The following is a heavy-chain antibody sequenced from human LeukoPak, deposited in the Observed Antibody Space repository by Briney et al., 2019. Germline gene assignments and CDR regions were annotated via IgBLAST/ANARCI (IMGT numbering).Heavy chain of an antibody. V-gene: IGHV1-69*04. CDR3: ATSGSYSEFDY. CDR2: IIPILGIA. Sequence: GSSVKVSCKASGGTFSSYAISWVRQAPGHGLEWMGRIIPILGIANYAQKFQGRVTMTRDTSISTAYMELSRLRSDDTAVYYCATSGSYSEFDYWGQGTLVTVSS. CDR1: GGTFSSYA. D-gene: IGHD1-26*01. J-gene: IGHJ4*02.